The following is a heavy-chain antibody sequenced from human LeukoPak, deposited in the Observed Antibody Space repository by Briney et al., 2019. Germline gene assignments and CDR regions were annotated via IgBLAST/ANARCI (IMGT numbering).Heavy chain of an antibody. CDR1: GGSISSSSYY. J-gene: IGHJ4*02. Sequence: SETLSLTCTVSGGSISSSSYYWGWIRQPPGKGLEWIGSMYYSGSTYYNPSLKSRVTISVDTSKNQFSLKLSSVTAADTAVYYRARGLAAAGGWGQGTLVTVSS. V-gene: IGHV4-39*07. CDR3: ARGLAAAGG. CDR2: MYYSGST. D-gene: IGHD6-13*01.